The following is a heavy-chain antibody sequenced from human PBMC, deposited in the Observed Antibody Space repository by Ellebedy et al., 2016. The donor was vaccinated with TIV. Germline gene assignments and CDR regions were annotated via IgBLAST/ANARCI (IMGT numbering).Heavy chain of an antibody. Sequence: GGSLRLXXAASGFTFSSYSMNWVRQAPGKGLEWVAVISYDGSNKYYADSVKGRFTISRDNSKNTLYLQMNSLRAEDTAVYYCARGYCSRTNCFYYFDYWGQGTLVTVSS. CDR3: ARGYCSRTNCFYYFDY. CDR2: ISYDGSNK. CDR1: GFTFSSYS. V-gene: IGHV3-30*03. D-gene: IGHD2-2*01. J-gene: IGHJ4*02.